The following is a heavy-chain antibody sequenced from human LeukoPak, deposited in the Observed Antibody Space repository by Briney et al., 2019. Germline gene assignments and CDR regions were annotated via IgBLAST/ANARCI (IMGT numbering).Heavy chain of an antibody. V-gene: IGHV4-59*01. CDR1: GGSISSYY. CDR2: IYYSGST. J-gene: IGHJ4*02. Sequence: SETLSLTCTVSGGSISSYYWSWIRQPPGKGLEWIGYIYYSGSTNYNPSLKGRVTISVDTSKNQFSLKLSSVTAADTAVYYCARSYDSSGYLDYWGQGTLVTVSS. CDR3: ARSYDSSGYLDY. D-gene: IGHD3-22*01.